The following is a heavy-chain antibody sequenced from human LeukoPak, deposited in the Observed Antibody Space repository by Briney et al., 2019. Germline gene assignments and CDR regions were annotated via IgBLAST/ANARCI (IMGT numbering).Heavy chain of an antibody. J-gene: IGHJ4*02. CDR3: ARGSFQFDSSAPFDY. D-gene: IGHD4-11*01. Sequence: ASVKVSCKASGYTFTSYYMHWVRQAPGQGLEWMGIINPSGGSTSYAQKFQGRVTMTRDISTSTVYMELSSLRSEDTAVYYCARGSFQFDSSAPFDYWGQGTLVTVSS. V-gene: IGHV1-46*01. CDR1: GYTFTSYY. CDR2: INPSGGST.